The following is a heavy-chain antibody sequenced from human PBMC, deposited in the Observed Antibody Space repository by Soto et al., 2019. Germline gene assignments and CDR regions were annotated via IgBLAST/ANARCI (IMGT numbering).Heavy chain of an antibody. CDR1: GGSVSSGAYY. D-gene: IGHD5-12*01. J-gene: IGHJ3*02. CDR3: ARARLRAVYAFDI. Sequence: SETLSVTCTVSGGSVSSGAYYWTWIRQRPGKGLEWIGYIYYSGSTYYSPSLKSRLSISLDTSKNQFSLRLSSVTAADTAMYYCARARLRAVYAFDIWGQGTMVTVSS. CDR2: IYYSGST. V-gene: IGHV4-31*03.